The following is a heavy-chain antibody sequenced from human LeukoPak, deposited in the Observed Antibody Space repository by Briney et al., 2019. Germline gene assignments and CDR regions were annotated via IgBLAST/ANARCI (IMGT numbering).Heavy chain of an antibody. CDR1: GGSISSSSYY. J-gene: IGHJ3*02. CDR2: IYYSGST. V-gene: IGHV4-39*01. CDR3: ARLTYYDFWSGYYDAFDI. D-gene: IGHD3-3*01. Sequence: SETLSLTCTVSGGSISSSSYYWGWIRQPPGKGLEWIGSIYYSGSTYYNPSLKSRVTISVDTSKNQFSLKLSSVTAADTAVYYCARLTYYDFWSGYYDAFDIWGQGTMVTVSS.